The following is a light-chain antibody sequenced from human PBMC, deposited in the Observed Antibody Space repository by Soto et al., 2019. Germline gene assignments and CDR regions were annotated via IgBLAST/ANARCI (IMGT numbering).Light chain of an antibody. CDR1: QSVSSSY. Sequence: EIVLTQSPGTLSLSPGERATLSCRASQSVSSSYLAWYQQKPGQAPRLLIYGASSRATGIPDRFSGSGSGTDFTLTISRLEPEDFAGYYCHQYDSSPLTFGGGIKVEIK. V-gene: IGKV3-20*01. CDR3: HQYDSSPLT. CDR2: GAS. J-gene: IGKJ4*01.